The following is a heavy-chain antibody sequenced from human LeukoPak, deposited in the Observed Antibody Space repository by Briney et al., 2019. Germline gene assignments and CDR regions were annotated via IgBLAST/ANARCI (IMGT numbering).Heavy chain of an antibody. D-gene: IGHD1-1*01. CDR3: ATNPPGRTYLQD. J-gene: IGHJ1*01. Sequence: GGSLRLSCAASGFTFDDYGMTWVRQVPGKGLEWIAEINWIGDTTRFGDSVKGRFTISRDNAKNSLDLQINSLRVEDTAFYYCATNPPGRTYLQDWGQGTLVTVSS. CDR2: INWIGDTT. V-gene: IGHV3-20*04. CDR1: GFTFDDYG.